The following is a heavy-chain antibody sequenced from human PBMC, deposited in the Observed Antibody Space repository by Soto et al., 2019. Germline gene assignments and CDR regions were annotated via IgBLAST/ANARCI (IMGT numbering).Heavy chain of an antibody. Sequence: GSLRLSCAASGFTFSSYSMNWVRQAPGKGVEWVSSISSSSSYIYYADSVKGRFTISRDNAKNSLYLQMNSLRAEDTAVYYCARDLIVPAANWFDPWGQGTLVTVSS. CDR3: ARDLIVPAANWFDP. CDR2: ISSSSSYI. J-gene: IGHJ5*02. V-gene: IGHV3-21*01. D-gene: IGHD2-2*01. CDR1: GFTFSSYS.